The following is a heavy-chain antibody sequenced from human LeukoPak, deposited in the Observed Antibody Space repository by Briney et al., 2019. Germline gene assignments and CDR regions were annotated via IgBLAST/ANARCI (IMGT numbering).Heavy chain of an antibody. Sequence: SVKVSCKASGGTFSSYAISWVRQAPGQGLEWMGGIIPIFGTANYAQKFQGRVTITADESTSTAYMELSSLRSEDTAVYYCASPGDLWSGYYQYYYYGMDVWGQGTTVTVSS. CDR3: ASPGDLWSGYYQYYYYGMDV. CDR2: IIPIFGTA. CDR1: GGTFSSYA. D-gene: IGHD3-3*01. J-gene: IGHJ6*02. V-gene: IGHV1-69*13.